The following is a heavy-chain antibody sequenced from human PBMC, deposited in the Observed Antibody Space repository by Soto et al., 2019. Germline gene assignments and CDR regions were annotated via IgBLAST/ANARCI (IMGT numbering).Heavy chain of an antibody. D-gene: IGHD5-12*01. J-gene: IGHJ6*02. V-gene: IGHV3-33*01. Sequence: QVQLVESGGGVVQPGRSLRLSCAASGFTFSSYGMHWLRQAPGKGLEWVALVWYDGGNKYYADSVKGRFTISRDNSKNTLYLQMNSLRDEDTAVYYCVRAAGYSGNDYVYYYGMDVWGQGTTVTVSS. CDR3: VRAAGYSGNDYVYYYGMDV. CDR1: GFTFSSYG. CDR2: VWYDGGNK.